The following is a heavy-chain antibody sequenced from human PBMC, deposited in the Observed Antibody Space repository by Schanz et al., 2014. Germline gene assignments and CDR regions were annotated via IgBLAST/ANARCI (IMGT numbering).Heavy chain of an antibody. D-gene: IGHD3-22*01. Sequence: QVQLVQSGAEVKKPGSSVKVSCKASGGTFSSFAIFWVRQAPGQGLEWMGTIIPILDITNYAQKFQGRVTITADKSTSTAYMELSNLRSEDTAVYYCARAGQDYPDSSGYATYYFGNWGQGTLVTVSS. V-gene: IGHV1-69*04. CDR1: GGTFSSFA. J-gene: IGHJ4*02. CDR3: ARAGQDYPDSSGYATYYFGN. CDR2: IIPILDIT.